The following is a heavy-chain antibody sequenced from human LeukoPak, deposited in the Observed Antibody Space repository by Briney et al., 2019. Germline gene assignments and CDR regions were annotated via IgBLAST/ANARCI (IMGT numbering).Heavy chain of an antibody. J-gene: IGHJ6*03. CDR3: AREISGTYYNPLGYMDV. D-gene: IGHD3-10*01. CDR2: IFTSGIA. Sequence: NPSETLSLTCTVSGGSIGIYYWNWIRQPAGKGLEWIGRIFTSGIADYNPSLKSRVTMSVDTSRNQFSLNLSSVTAADTAVYYCAREISGTYYNPLGYMDVWGKGTTVTVSS. V-gene: IGHV4-4*07. CDR1: GGSIGIYY.